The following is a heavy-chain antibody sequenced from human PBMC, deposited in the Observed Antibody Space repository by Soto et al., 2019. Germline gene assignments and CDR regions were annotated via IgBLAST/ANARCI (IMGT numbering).Heavy chain of an antibody. J-gene: IGHJ6*02. D-gene: IGHD5-18*01. V-gene: IGHV1-8*01. CDR2: MNPNSGTT. CDR1: GYTFTSYD. CDR3: ARGRYSYGYGYYYYGMDV. Sequence: ASVKVSCKTSGYTFTSYDINWVRQATGQGREWMGWMNPNSGTTGYAQKFQGRVTMTSNTSISTAYMELSSLRSEDTAVYYCARGRYSYGYGYYYYGMDVWGQGTTVTVSS.